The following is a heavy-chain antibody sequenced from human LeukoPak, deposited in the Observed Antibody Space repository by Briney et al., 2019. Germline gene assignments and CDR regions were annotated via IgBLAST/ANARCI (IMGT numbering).Heavy chain of an antibody. CDR2: IYYSGST. Sequence: TSETLSLTCTVSGVSISSYYWSWIRQPPGKGLEWIGYIYYSGSTNYNPSLKSRVTISVDTSKNQFPLKLSSVTAADTAVYYCARQGGGFWYFDLWGRGTLVTVSS. J-gene: IGHJ2*01. D-gene: IGHD6-25*01. V-gene: IGHV4-59*08. CDR3: ARQGGGFWYFDL. CDR1: GVSISSYY.